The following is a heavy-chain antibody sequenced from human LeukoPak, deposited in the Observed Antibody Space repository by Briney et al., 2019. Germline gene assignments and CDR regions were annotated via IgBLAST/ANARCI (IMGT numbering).Heavy chain of an antibody. Sequence: GGSLRLSCAASGFTFSDYYMSWIRQAPGKGLEWVSYISSSSSYTNYADSVKGRFTISRDNAKNSLYLQMNSLRAEDTAVYYCARDDVMATSYYYYGMDVWGQGTTVTVSS. D-gene: IGHD5-24*01. V-gene: IGHV3-11*06. CDR3: ARDDVMATSYYYYGMDV. J-gene: IGHJ6*02. CDR1: GFTFSDYY. CDR2: ISSSSSYT.